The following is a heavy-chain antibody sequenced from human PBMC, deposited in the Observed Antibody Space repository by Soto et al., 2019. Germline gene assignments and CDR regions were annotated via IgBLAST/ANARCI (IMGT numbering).Heavy chain of an antibody. CDR2: ISDTGGDS. CDR1: GFTFINYA. CDR3: VRDLYRSATMLCLDH. Sequence: PGGSLRLSCEASGFTFINYARSWVRQSPGKGLEWVSSISDTGGDSYYADSMDGRFTVSRDNSKNTLYLQINSLRAEDTAIYYCVRDLYRSATMLCLDHWGQGALVTVYS. V-gene: IGHV3-23*01. D-gene: IGHD3-16*01. J-gene: IGHJ4*02.